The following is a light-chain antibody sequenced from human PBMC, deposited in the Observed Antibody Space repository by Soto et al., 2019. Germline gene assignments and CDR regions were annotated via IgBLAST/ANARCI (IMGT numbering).Light chain of an antibody. CDR3: LQDYNYPFT. J-gene: IGKJ2*01. CDR2: WAS. Sequence: DIVMTQSPDSLAVSLGERATINCKSSQSVFKGSNNKDCLAWYQQKPGQPPKLLLYWASTRESGVPDRFSGSGSGTDFTLTISSLQPEDSAAYYCLQDYNYPFTFGQGTKLDIK. CDR1: QSVFKGSNNKDC. V-gene: IGKV4-1*01.